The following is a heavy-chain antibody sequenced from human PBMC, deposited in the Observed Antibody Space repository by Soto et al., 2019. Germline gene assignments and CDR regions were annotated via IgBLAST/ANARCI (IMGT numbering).Heavy chain of an antibody. J-gene: IGHJ4*02. CDR3: ARDYPMVRGVIGL. CDR1: GFTFSSCW. CDR2: IKQDGSEK. Sequence: GGSLRLSCAASGFTFSSCWMSWVRQAPGKGLEWVANIKQDGSEKYYVDSVKGRFTISRDNAKNSLYLQMNSLRAEDTAVYYCARDYPMVRGVIGLWGQGTLVTVSS. V-gene: IGHV3-7*01. D-gene: IGHD3-10*01.